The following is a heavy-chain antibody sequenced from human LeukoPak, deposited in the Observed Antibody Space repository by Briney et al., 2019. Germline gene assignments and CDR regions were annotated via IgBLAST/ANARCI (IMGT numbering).Heavy chain of an antibody. CDR1: GFTFSNYV. Sequence: GGSLRLSCAASGFTFSNYVMSWVRQAPGKGLEWVLAIGGGATTYYADYVKDRFTISRDNSKNTLYLQVNSLRAEDTAIYYCAKAGILQAVAVWIDYWGQGSLVTVS. J-gene: IGHJ4*02. V-gene: IGHV3-23*01. CDR3: AKAGILQAVAVWIDY. CDR2: IGGGATT. D-gene: IGHD6-19*01.